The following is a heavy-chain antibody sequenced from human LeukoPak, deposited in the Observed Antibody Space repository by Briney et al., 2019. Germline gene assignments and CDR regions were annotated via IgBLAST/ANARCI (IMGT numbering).Heavy chain of an antibody. CDR2: ISHSGST. CDR3: ARVMVRGGNDAFDI. CDR1: GGSFSGYY. Sequence: SETLSLTCAVYGGSFSGYYWSWIRQPPGKGLEWIGEISHSGSTNYNPSLKSRVTISVDTSKNQFSLKLSSVTAADTAVYYCARVMVRGGNDAFDIWGQGTMVTVSS. J-gene: IGHJ3*02. D-gene: IGHD3-10*01. V-gene: IGHV4-34*01.